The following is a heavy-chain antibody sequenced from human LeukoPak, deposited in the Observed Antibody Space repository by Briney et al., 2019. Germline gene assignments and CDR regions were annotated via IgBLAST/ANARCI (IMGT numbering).Heavy chain of an antibody. V-gene: IGHV1-3*01. CDR2: INAGNGNT. Sequence: GASVKVSCKASGYTFTGYYMHWVRQAPGQRLEWMGWINAGNGNTKYSQKFQGRVTITRDTSASTAYMELSSLRSEDTAVYYCARGGTVNYFDYWGQGTLVTVSS. D-gene: IGHD4-17*01. J-gene: IGHJ4*02. CDR3: ARGGTVNYFDY. CDR1: GYTFTGYY.